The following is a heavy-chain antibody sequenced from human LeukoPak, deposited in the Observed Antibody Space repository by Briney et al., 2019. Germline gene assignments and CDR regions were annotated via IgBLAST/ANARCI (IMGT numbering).Heavy chain of an antibody. CDR2: ISVYNGNT. V-gene: IGHV1-18*01. Sequence: GASVKVSCKASGYTFTSYGISWVRQAPGQGLEWMGWISVYNGNTNYAQNLQGRVTMTTDTSTSTAYMELRSLRSDDTAVYYCATVGYSQWLVDYWGQGTLVTVSS. CDR1: GYTFTSYG. CDR3: ATVGYSQWLVDY. J-gene: IGHJ4*02. D-gene: IGHD6-19*01.